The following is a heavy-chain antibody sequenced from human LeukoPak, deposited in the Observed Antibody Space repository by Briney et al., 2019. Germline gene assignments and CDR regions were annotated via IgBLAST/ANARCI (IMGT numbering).Heavy chain of an antibody. CDR2: IKQDGSEK. CDR3: ARDQVVVVAAPFYYYYGMDV. CDR1: GFTFSSYW. Sequence: PGGALRLSCAASGFTFSSYWMSWVRQAPGKGLEWVANIKQDGSEKYYVDSVKGRFTISRDNAKNSLYLQMNSLRAEDTAVYYCARDQVVVVAAPFYYYYGMDVWGQGTTVTVS. J-gene: IGHJ6*02. V-gene: IGHV3-7*01. D-gene: IGHD2-15*01.